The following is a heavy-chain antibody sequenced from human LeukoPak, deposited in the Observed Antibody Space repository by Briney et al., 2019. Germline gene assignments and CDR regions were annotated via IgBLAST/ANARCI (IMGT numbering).Heavy chain of an antibody. J-gene: IGHJ3*02. D-gene: IGHD6-13*01. CDR2: ISGSGGST. V-gene: IGHV3-23*01. Sequence: GGSLRLSCAASGFTFSSYAMSWVRQAPGKGLEWVSAISGSGGSTYYADSVKGRFTISRDNSKNTLYLQMNSLRAEDTAVYHCAKDRMYSSSWSDAFDIWGQGTMVTVSS. CDR3: AKDRMYSSSWSDAFDI. CDR1: GFTFSSYA.